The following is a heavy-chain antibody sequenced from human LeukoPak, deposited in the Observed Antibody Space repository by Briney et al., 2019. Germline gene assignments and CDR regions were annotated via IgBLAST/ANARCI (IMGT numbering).Heavy chain of an antibody. CDR2: INPNSGDT. D-gene: IGHD3-22*01. V-gene: IGHV1-8*01. CDR3: TTDNDSNGYYFDFDY. Sequence: GASVKVSCKASGYTFTSYDINWVRQATGQGLEWMGWINPNSGDTGYVQKFQGRVTMTRDTSISTAYMELSSLRSEDTAVYYCTTDNDSNGYYFDFDYWGQGTVVTVSS. J-gene: IGHJ4*02. CDR1: GYTFTSYD.